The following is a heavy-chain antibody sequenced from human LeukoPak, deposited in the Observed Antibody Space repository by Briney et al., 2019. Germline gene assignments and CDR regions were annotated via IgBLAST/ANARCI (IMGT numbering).Heavy chain of an antibody. CDR1: GYTFTGYY. J-gene: IGHJ4*02. CDR2: INPNINGT. Sequence: ASVKPSCKASGYTFTGYYMHWVRQSPGQGLESMGWINPNINGTNYAKKFQCRVTMTGDRSISTANMELSRLRSDDTAVYYCARERTPGSGYGVDYWGQGTVVTVSS. CDR3: ARERTPGSGYGVDY. V-gene: IGHV1-2*02. D-gene: IGHD6-25*01.